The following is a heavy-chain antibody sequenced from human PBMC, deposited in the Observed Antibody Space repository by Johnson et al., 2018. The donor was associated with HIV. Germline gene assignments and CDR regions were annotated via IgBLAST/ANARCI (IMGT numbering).Heavy chain of an antibody. D-gene: IGHD1-14*01. V-gene: IGHV3-30*02. J-gene: IGHJ3*02. CDR2: LRYDESNE. CDR1: GFTFSNYG. Sequence: QVQLVESGGGVVQPGGSLRLSCAASGFTFSNYGMYWVRQAPGKGLEWVAFLRYDESNEYYADSVKGRFTISRDNSKNTLYLQMNSLRHEDTAVYYCARDQGELRRTHAFDIWGQGTMVTVSS. CDR3: ARDQGELRRTHAFDI.